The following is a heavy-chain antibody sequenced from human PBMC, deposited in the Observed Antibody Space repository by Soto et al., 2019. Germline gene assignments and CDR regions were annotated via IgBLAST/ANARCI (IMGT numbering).Heavy chain of an antibody. CDR2: ISSSSSTI. CDR3: ARSMIVGYAHGLNRPVFADY. D-gene: IGHD3-22*01. CDR1: GFTFSSYS. J-gene: IGHJ4*02. Sequence: GGSLRLSCAASGFTFSSYSMNWVRQAPGKGLEWVSYISSSSSTIYYADSVKGRFTISRDNAKNSLYLQMNSLRDEDTAVYYCARSMIVGYAHGLNRPVFADYWGQGTLVTVSS. V-gene: IGHV3-48*02.